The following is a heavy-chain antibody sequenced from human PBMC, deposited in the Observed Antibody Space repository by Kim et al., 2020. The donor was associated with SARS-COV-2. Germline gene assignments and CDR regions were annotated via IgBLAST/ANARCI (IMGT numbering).Heavy chain of an antibody. V-gene: IGHV3-9*01. CDR2: ISWNSVNI. J-gene: IGHJ6*02. D-gene: IGHD3-3*01. CDR1: GFTFDDYA. CDR3: AKDIGYDFWSDYYFYGMDG. Sequence: GGSLRLSCAVSGFTFDDYAMHWVRQAPGKGLEWVSGISWNSVNIGYADSVKGRFTISRDNAKNSLYLQMNSLRAEDTALYYCAKDIGYDFWSDYYFYGMDGWGQGTTVTVSS.